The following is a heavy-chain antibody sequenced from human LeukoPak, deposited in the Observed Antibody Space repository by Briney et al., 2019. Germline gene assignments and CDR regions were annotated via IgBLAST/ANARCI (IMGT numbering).Heavy chain of an antibody. CDR2: IKSKTDGGTT. CDR3: TTHYDYVWGSYRYRIGLGY. V-gene: IGHV3-15*01. CDR1: GFTFSNAW. Sequence: GGSLRLSCAASGFTFSNAWMSWVRQAPGKGLEWVGRIKSKTDGGTTDYAAPVKGRFTISRDDSKNTLYLQMNSLKTEDTAVHYCTTHYDYVWGSYRYRIGLGYWGQGTLVTVSS. J-gene: IGHJ4*02. D-gene: IGHD3-16*02.